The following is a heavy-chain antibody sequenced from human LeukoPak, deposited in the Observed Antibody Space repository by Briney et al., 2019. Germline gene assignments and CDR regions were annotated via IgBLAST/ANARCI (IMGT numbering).Heavy chain of an antibody. Sequence: GRSLRLSCAASGFTFSSYAMHWVRQAPGKGLEWVAVISYDGSNKYYADSVKGRFTISRDNSKNTLYLQMSSLRAKDTAVYYCCPRRLVISTWGQGTLVTVSS. CDR2: ISYDGSNK. CDR3: CPRRLVIST. D-gene: IGHD6-19*01. V-gene: IGHV3-30*14. J-gene: IGHJ5*02. CDR1: GFTFSSYA.